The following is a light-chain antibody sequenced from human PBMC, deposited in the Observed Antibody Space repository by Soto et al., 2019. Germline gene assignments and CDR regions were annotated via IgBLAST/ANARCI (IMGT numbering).Light chain of an antibody. J-gene: IGKJ3*01. V-gene: IGKV2-28*01. CDR1: QSLLHSNGYNY. CDR2: LGS. CDR3: MQALHTPPVT. Sequence: DIVMTQSPLSLPVTPGEPASISCRSSQSLLHSNGYNYLDWYVQKPGQSPQLLIYLGSNWASGVPDRFSGSGSGTDFTLKISRVEAEDVGVYYCMQALHTPPVTFGPGTKVDIK.